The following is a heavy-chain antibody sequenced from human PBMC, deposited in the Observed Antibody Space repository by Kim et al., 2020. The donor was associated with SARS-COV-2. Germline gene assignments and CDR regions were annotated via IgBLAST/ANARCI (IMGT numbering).Heavy chain of an antibody. V-gene: IGHV3-74*01. CDR3: ARVRGGYAFDASDI. CDR2: ISGDGGTT. D-gene: IGHD1-26*01. J-gene: IGHJ3*02. CDR1: GFTLSSYW. Sequence: GGSLRLSCAASGFTLSSYWMHWVRQPPGKGLVWVSRISGDGGTTTYADSVKGRFTISRDNAKNTLYLQMNSVRAEDTAMFYCARVRGGYAFDASDIWGQGTMVTVSS.